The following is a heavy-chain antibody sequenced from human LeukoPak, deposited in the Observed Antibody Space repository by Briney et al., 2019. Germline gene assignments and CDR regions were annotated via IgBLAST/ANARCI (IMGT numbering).Heavy chain of an antibody. J-gene: IGHJ6*04. Sequence: PSETLSLTCTVSGGSISSYYWSWIRQPPGKGLEWIGYIYYSGSTNYNPSLKSRVTISVDTSKNQFSLKLSSVTAEDTAVYYCARSMITFGAPYYYYYGMDVWGKGTTVTVSS. CDR1: GGSISSYY. V-gene: IGHV4-59*01. CDR3: ARSMITFGAPYYYYYGMDV. CDR2: IYYSGST. D-gene: IGHD3-16*01.